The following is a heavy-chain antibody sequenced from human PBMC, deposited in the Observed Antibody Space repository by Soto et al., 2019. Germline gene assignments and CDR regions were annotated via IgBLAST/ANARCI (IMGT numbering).Heavy chain of an antibody. J-gene: IGHJ4*01. V-gene: IGHV1-46*01. CDR2: INPGGGST. CDR1: GYTFTNYY. CDR3: ARPTVVGATVRYFFDH. Sequence: ASVKVSCKASGYTFTNYYIHWVRQAPGQGLEWMGVINPGGGSTNYAQKFKGRLSVTRDTSTSTVYMELSSLRSEDTAVYYCARPTVVGATVRYFFDHWGQGTLVTVSS. D-gene: IGHD1-26*01.